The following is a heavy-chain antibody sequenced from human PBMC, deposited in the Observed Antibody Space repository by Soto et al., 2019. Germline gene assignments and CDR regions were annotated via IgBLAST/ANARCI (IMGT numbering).Heavy chain of an antibody. CDR3: SRGRIPTGMDV. CDR2: IYSGSST. V-gene: IGHV3-66*01. Sequence: EVQLVESGGGLVQPGGSLRLSCAASGFTVSTNYMSWVRQAPGKGLEWVSVIYSGSSTYYADSVKGRFTISRDNSKNTKNLQMNRMRAEGAAVYYCSRGRIPTGMDVWGQVTSGTVSS. J-gene: IGHJ6*02. CDR1: GFTVSTNY.